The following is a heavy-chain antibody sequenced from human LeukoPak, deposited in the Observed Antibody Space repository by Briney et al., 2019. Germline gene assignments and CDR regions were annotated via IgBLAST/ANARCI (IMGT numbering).Heavy chain of an antibody. CDR2: IYYSGST. D-gene: IGHD3-3*01. V-gene: IGHV4-61*08. J-gene: IGHJ6*03. CDR3: ARVDFWSGQIDYYYYYMDV. Sequence: SQTLSLTCTVSGGSISSGDYDWRWIRQPPGKGLEWIGYIYYSGSTNYNPSLKSRVTISVDTSKNPFSLKLSSVTAADTAVYYCARVDFWSGQIDYYYYYMDVWGKGTTVTVSS. CDR1: GGSISSGDYD.